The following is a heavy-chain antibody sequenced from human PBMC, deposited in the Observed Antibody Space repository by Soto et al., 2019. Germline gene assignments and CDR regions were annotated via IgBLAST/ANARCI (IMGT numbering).Heavy chain of an antibody. CDR1: GFTFSSYA. Sequence: QVQLVDSGGGVVQPGGSLRLSCAASGFTFSSYAMYWVRQAPGKGLEWMAFISHDGNNTYYADSVKGRFSISRDNSKNTMYLQMNSLRPEDTAMFDGARPRYYYDSTTYSDSQPADYWGLGTLVTVSS. CDR3: ARPRYYYDSTTYSDSQPADY. CDR2: ISHDGNNT. J-gene: IGHJ4*02. D-gene: IGHD3-22*01. V-gene: IGHV3-30-3*01.